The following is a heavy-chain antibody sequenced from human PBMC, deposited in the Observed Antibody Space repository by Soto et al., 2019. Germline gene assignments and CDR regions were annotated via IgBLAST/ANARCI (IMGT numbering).Heavy chain of an antibody. CDR3: ARGLFVYVIHHFPHFFDF. CDR2: VHHTGNT. V-gene: IGHV4-59*01. CDR1: GESIRDSF. Sequence: SETLSLTCTVSGESIRDSFWSWVRQPPGKGLEWIGLVHHTGNTNYNPSLETRVTLLIDASANHFSLPLTSVTPADAAIYYCARGLFVYVIHHFPHFFDFSCQGPLLTLS. J-gene: IGHJ4*02. D-gene: IGHD2-21*01.